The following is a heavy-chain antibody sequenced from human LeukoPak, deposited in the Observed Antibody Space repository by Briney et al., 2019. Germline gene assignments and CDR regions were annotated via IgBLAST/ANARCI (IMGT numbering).Heavy chain of an antibody. CDR2: IYYRGST. CDR1: GGSISSYY. D-gene: IGHD3-10*01. J-gene: IGHJ3*02. CDR3: ARDLPSGDAFDI. Sequence: PSETLSLTCTVFGGSISSYYWSWIRQPPGKGLEWIGYIYYRGSTNYNPSLKSRVTISVDTSKNQFSLKLSSVTAADTAVYYCARDLPSGDAFDIWGQGTMVTVSS. V-gene: IGHV4-59*01.